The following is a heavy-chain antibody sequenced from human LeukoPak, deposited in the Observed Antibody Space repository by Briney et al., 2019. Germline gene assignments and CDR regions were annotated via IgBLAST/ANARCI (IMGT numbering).Heavy chain of an antibody. CDR3: AKSYGGNYFDS. V-gene: IGHV3-30*02. J-gene: IGHJ4*02. CDR2: IRYDESNE. D-gene: IGHD4-23*01. CDR1: GFTFSSYA. Sequence: GGSLRLSCAASGFTFSSYAMHWVRQAPDKGLEWVAFIRYDESNEYYADSVKGRFTISRDNSKDTLYLQMNSLTVEDTAIYYCAKSYGGNYFDSWGQGTLVTVSS.